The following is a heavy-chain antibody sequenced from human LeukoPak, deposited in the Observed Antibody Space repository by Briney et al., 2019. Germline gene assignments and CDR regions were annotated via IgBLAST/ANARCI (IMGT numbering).Heavy chain of an antibody. CDR3: AAHLGSHDAFDI. J-gene: IGHJ3*02. CDR1: GYTFTSYY. D-gene: IGHD3-16*01. Sequence: ASVKVSCKASGYTFTSYYMHWVRQAPGQGLEWMGWINPNSGGTNYAQKFQGRVTMTRDTSISTAYMELSRLRSDDTAVYYCAAHLGSHDAFDIWGQGTMVTVSS. CDR2: INPNSGGT. V-gene: IGHV1-2*02.